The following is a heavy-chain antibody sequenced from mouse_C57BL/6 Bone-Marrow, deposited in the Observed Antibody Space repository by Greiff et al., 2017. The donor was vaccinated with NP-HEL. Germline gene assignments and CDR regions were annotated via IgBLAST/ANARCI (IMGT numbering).Heavy chain of an antibody. J-gene: IGHJ3*01. Sequence: EVKLVESGGGLVKPGGSLKLSCAASGFTFSSYAMSWVRQTPEKRLEWVATISDGGSYTYYPDNVKGRFTISRDNAKNNLYLQMSHLKSEDTAMYYCARQGDYYSNWFAYWGQGTLVTVSA. CDR1: GFTFSSYA. CDR2: ISDGGSYT. CDR3: ARQGDYYSNWFAY. V-gene: IGHV5-4*03. D-gene: IGHD2-5*01.